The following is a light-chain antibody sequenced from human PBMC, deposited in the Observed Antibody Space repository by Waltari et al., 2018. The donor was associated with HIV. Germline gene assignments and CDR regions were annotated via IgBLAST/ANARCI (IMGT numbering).Light chain of an antibody. V-gene: IGLV3-1*01. CDR1: NLEDKS. CDR2: QDS. CDR3: QAWDSSSWV. Sequence: SYQLTQPPSVSVSAGQTASITSSGYNLEDKSVCWYQQKPGQSPVLVIYQDSKRPSGIPERFSGSNSGNTATLTISGTQAMDEADYYCQAWDSSSWVFGGGTKLTVL. J-gene: IGLJ3*02.